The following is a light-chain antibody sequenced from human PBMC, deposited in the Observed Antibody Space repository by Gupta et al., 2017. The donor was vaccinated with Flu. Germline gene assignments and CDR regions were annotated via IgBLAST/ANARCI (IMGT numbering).Light chain of an antibody. Sequence: DIQMTQTPSSLSASVGDRVTITCRASQNIKGFLNWYQQQPGKAPKLLIYAASRLQGGVPSRFSGSGSGTDFTLIIDTLQPEDFATYYCHQTDSPPHTFGQGTKVEIK. CDR2: AAS. CDR3: HQTDSPPHT. CDR1: QNIKGF. J-gene: IGKJ1*01. V-gene: IGKV1-39*01.